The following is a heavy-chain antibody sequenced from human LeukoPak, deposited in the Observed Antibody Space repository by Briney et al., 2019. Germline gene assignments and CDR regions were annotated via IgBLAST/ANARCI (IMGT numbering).Heavy chain of an antibody. J-gene: IGHJ6*03. D-gene: IGHD2-2*01. V-gene: IGHV3-21*01. CDR3: ARAAHEDIVVVPAAIDNYHMDV. CDR2: ISSSSSYI. CDR1: GFTFSSYS. Sequence: PGGSLRLSCAASGFTFSSYSMNWVRQAPGKGLEWVSSISSSSSYIYYADSVKGRFTISRDNAKNSLYLQMNSLRAEDTAVYYCARAAHEDIVVVPAAIDNYHMDVWGKGTTVTVSS.